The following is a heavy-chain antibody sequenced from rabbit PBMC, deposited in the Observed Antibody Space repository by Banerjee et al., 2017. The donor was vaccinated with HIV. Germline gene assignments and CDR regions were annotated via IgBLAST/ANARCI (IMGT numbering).Heavy chain of an antibody. V-gene: IGHV1S40*01. J-gene: IGHJ4*01. CDR1: GFSFSSSYW. D-gene: IGHD1-1*01. CDR2: IDSNSGGA. Sequence: QSLEESGGDLVKPGASLTLTCTASGFSFSSSYWICWVRQAPGKGLEWIACIDSNSGGANYASWAKGRFTASKTSSTTVTLQMTSLTAADTATYFCARWEISSSGGCDCLNLWGQGTLVTVS. CDR3: ARWEISSSGGCDCLNL.